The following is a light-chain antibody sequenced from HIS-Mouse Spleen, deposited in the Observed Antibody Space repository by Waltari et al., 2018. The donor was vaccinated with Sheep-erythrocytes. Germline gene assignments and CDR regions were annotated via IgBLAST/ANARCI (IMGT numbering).Light chain of an antibody. V-gene: IGLV2-11*02. J-gene: IGLJ1*01. CDR2: DVS. CDR3: CSYAGSYNHV. CDR1: RSDVGRFNY. Sequence: QSALTQPRSVSGSPGQSVTISCTGTRSDVGRFNYVSWYQQHPGKAPKLMIYDVSKRPSGVPDRFSGSKSGNTASLTISGLQAEDEADYYCCSYAGSYNHVFATGTKVTVL.